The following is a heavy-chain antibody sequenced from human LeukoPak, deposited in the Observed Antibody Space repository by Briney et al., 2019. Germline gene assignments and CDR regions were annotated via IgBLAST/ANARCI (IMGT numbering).Heavy chain of an antibody. V-gene: IGHV4-34*01. Sequence: SETLSLTCAVYGGSFSGYYWSWVRHPPGKGLERVGKINHSGSNNYNPSLQSRVTISVDTCKNQFSLMLSSATAADTAVYYCARHHDSSGYYSYFDYWGQGTLVTVSS. J-gene: IGHJ4*02. CDR3: ARHHDSSGYYSYFDY. D-gene: IGHD3-22*01. CDR2: INHSGSN. CDR1: GGSFSGYY.